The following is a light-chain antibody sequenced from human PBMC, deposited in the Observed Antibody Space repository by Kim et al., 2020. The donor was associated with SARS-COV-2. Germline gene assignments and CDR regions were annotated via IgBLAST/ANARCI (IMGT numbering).Light chain of an antibody. CDR3: QVWDGTTYV. CDR1: GSKN. Sequence: GSKNGHWYQQKPGQAPVVVIYRDNDRPSGIPERFSGSNSGNTAALTSSRAQAGDEADYYCQVWDGTTYVFGTGTKVTVL. V-gene: IGLV3-9*01. CDR2: RDN. J-gene: IGLJ1*01.